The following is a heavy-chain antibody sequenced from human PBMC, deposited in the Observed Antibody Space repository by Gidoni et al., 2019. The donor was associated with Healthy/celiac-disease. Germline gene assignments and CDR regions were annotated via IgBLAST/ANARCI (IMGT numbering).Heavy chain of an antibody. CDR2: IRSKAYGGTA. J-gene: IGHJ6*03. D-gene: IGHD3-10*01. CDR3: TRGPLQGLITPNFYYHMDV. V-gene: IGHV3-49*05. Sequence: EVQLVESGGGLVKPGRSLRLSCTASGFTFGDYAVDLFRQAAGKGLEWVGFIRSKAYGGTAEYAASVKGRFTISRDDSKSIAYLQMNSLKTEDTAVYYCTRGPLQGLITPNFYYHMDVWGKGTAVTVSS. CDR1: GFTFGDYA.